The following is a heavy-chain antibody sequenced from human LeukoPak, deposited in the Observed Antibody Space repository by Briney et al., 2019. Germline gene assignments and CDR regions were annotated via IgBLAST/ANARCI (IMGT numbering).Heavy chain of an antibody. Sequence: ASVKVSCKASGGTFSSYAISWVRQAPGQGLEWMGRIIPILGIANYAQKFQGRVTITADKSTSTAYMELSSLRSEDTAVYYCARVPRLGIAVAAFDYWGQGTLVTVSS. CDR2: IIPILGIA. V-gene: IGHV1-69*04. J-gene: IGHJ4*02. D-gene: IGHD6-19*01. CDR1: GGTFSSYA. CDR3: ARVPRLGIAVAAFDY.